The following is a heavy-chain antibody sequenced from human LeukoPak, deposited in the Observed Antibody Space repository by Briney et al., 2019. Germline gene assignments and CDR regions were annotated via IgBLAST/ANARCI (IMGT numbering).Heavy chain of an antibody. CDR1: GYTFTSYG. CDR3: ARVDGYDREGAFDI. D-gene: IGHD5-12*01. Sequence: ASVKVSCKASGYTFTSYGISWVRQAPGQGLEWMGWISAYNGNTNYAQKLQGRVTTTTDTSTSTAYMELRSLRSDDTAVYYCARVDGYDREGAFDIWGQGTMVTVSS. V-gene: IGHV1-18*01. J-gene: IGHJ3*02. CDR2: ISAYNGNT.